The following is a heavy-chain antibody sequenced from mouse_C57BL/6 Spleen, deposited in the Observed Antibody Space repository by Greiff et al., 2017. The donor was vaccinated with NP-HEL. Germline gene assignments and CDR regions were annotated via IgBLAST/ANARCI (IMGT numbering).Heavy chain of an antibody. V-gene: IGHV1-69*01. CDR1: GYTFTSYW. CDR3: ARVADGYWYFDV. CDR2: IDPSDSYT. Sequence: VQLQQSGAELVMPGASVKLSCKASGYTFTSYWMHWVKQRPGQGLEWIGEIDPSDSYTNYNQKFKGKSTLTVDKSSSTAYMQLSSLTSEDSAVYYCARVADGYWYFDVWGTGTTVTVSS. J-gene: IGHJ1*03.